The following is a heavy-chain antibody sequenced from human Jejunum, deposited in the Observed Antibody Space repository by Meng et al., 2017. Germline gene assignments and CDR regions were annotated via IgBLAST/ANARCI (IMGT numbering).Heavy chain of an antibody. CDR2: VKPNSGQT. CDR3: ARRASDDYGYNY. V-gene: IGHV1-8*01. CDR1: GYTFTRYD. D-gene: IGHD5-18*01. J-gene: IGHJ4*02. Sequence: VQLVRSGAEGRKPVASFKVSCMASGYTFTRYDINWLRQATGQGLEWMGWVKPNSGQTGYARKFQGRVTMTRSTSITTAYMELSGLRSEDTAIYYCARRASDDYGYNYWGQGTLVTVSS.